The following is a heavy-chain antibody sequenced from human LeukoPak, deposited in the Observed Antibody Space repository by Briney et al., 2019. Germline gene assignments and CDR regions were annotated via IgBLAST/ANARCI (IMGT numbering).Heavy chain of an antibody. D-gene: IGHD2-15*01. CDR2: ISAYNGNT. V-gene: IGHV1-18*01. CDR3: AQSVGAVAVSIPYV. CDR1: GYTFTSYG. J-gene: IGHJ6*02. Sequence: ASVKVSCKASGYTFTSYGISWVRQAPGQGLEWMGWISAYNGNTNYAQKLQGRVTMTTDTSASTAYMELRSLRSDDTAVYYCAQSVGAVAVSIPYVWGQGTTVTVSS.